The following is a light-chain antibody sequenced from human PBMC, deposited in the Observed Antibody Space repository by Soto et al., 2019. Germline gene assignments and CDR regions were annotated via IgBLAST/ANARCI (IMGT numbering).Light chain of an antibody. V-gene: IGLV2-14*01. J-gene: IGLJ3*02. CDR1: RSDVGGYNY. Sequence: QSALTQPASVSGSPGQSITISCTGTRSDVGGYNYVSWYQQHPGKAPKLMIYEVSNRPSGVSNRFSGSKSGNTASLTISGLQAEDEADYYCSSYTSSSPDWVFGGGTKLTVL. CDR2: EVS. CDR3: SSYTSSSPDWV.